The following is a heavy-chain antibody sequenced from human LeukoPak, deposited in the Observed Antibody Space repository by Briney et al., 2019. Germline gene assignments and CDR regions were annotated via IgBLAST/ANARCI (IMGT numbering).Heavy chain of an antibody. J-gene: IGHJ4*02. CDR2: TDYRGTT. V-gene: IGHV4-39*01. CDR3: ARHRYSSGCADY. CDR1: GGSISSSSYY. Sequence: SETLSLTCIVSGGSISSSSYYWGWTRQPPGKGLEWIGSTDYRGTTYHNPSLNRRVTISVDTSKKKFSLKLSSVTAADTAVYYCARHRYSSGCADYWGQGTLVTVSS. D-gene: IGHD6-19*01.